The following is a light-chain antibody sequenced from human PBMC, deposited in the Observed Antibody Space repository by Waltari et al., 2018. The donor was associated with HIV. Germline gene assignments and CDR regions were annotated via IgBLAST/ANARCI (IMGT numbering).Light chain of an antibody. J-gene: IGLJ2*01. V-gene: IGLV1-47*01. CDR1: SSNIGSNY. CDR2: RNN. Sequence: QSVLTQPPSASGTPGQRVTISCSGSSSNIGSNYVYWYQQLPGTAPKLLLYRNNKRPSGGPDRFAGSKSGTSASLAISGRRSEDEADYYCAAWDGSLSVVVFGGGTKLTVL. CDR3: AAWDGSLSVVV.